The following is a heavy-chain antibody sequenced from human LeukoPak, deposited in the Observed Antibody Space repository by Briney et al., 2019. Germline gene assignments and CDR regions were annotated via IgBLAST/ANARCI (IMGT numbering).Heavy chain of an antibody. J-gene: IGHJ4*02. Sequence: GGSLRLSCGASGFIFSDYYMGWVRQAPGKGLEWVSYISNKGSSSTTYYADSVKGRFTISRDDAQNALYLQMNSLRADDTAVYYCAKDILAAGLFFDYWGQGILVTVSS. V-gene: IGHV3-11*01. D-gene: IGHD6-13*01. CDR1: GFIFSDYY. CDR3: AKDILAAGLFFDY. CDR2: ISNKGSSSTT.